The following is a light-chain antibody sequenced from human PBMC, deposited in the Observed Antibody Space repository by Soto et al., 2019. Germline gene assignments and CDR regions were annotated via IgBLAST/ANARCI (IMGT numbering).Light chain of an antibody. CDR3: MQALQTHA. CDR2: LAS. Sequence: DLVMTQSPLSLPVTPGEPASISCRSSQSLQHSNGYNYLDWYLQKPGQSPQILIYLASNRASGVPDRFSGSGSGTDFTLKISRVEAEDVGVYYCMQALQTHAFGQGTKVEIK. J-gene: IGKJ1*01. V-gene: IGKV2-28*01. CDR1: QSLQHSNGYNY.